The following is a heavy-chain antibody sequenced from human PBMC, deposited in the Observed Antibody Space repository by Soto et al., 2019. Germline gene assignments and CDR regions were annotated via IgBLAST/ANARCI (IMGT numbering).Heavy chain of an antibody. V-gene: IGHV1-8*01. CDR1: GNTFTSYD. CDR3: ARDLGGWPDY. J-gene: IGHJ4*02. D-gene: IGHD2-15*01. Sequence: ASVKVSCKASGNTFTSYDINWVRQASGQGLQWMGWMNPNNGHTGSTQKFQGRVTITRDTSASTAYMELSSLRSEDTAVYYCARDLGGWPDYWGQGTLVTVSS. CDR2: MNPNNGHT.